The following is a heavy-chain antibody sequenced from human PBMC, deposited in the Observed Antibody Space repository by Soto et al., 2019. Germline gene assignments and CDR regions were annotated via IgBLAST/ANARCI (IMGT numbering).Heavy chain of an antibody. CDR2: IYPRDSDT. CDR3: ERLDKSDQILLGMDV. CDR1: GYIFTNYW. Sequence: GESLKISCKGSGYIFTNYWIAWVRQMPGKGLEWMGIIYPRDSDTRYSPSFQGQVTMSADKSTSIVYLQWSSLKASDTAIYYCERLDKSDQILLGMDVWGQGTTVTV. J-gene: IGHJ6*02. D-gene: IGHD3-10*01. V-gene: IGHV5-51*01.